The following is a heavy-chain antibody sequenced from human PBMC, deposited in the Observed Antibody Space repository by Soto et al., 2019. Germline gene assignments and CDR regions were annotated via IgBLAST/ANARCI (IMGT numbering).Heavy chain of an antibody. J-gene: IGHJ5*02. CDR2: INPNSGGT. D-gene: IGHD4-17*01. CDR3: ARAPQPTPTVTTRTPNWFDP. Sequence: ASVKVSCKASGYTFTGYYMHWVRQAPGQGLEWMGWINPNSGGTNYAQKFQGWVTMTRDTSISTAYMELSRLRSDDTAVYYCARAPQPTPTVTTRTPNWFDPWGQGTLVTVSS. V-gene: IGHV1-2*04. CDR1: GYTFTGYY.